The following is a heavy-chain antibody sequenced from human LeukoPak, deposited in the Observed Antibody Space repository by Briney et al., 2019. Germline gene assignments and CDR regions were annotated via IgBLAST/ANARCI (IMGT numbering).Heavy chain of an antibody. J-gene: IGHJ4*02. CDR3: ARNPPFDY. Sequence: GGSLRLSCAASRFTFSSYAMSWVRQAPGKGLEWVSSISSSSSYIYYADSVKGRFTISRDNAKNSLYLQMNSLRAEDTAVYYCARNPPFDYWGQGTLVTVSS. CDR2: ISSSSSYI. V-gene: IGHV3-21*01. CDR1: RFTFSSYA.